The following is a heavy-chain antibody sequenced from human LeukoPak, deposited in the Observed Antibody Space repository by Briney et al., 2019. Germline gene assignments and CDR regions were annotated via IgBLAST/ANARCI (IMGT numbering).Heavy chain of an antibody. CDR3: ARGHRTAPAASHLDY. Sequence: SETLSLTCTVSGGSISSSSYYWGWIRQPPGKGLVWIGEINHSGSTNYNPSLKSRVSISVDTYKNHFSLRLSSVAATATSVYYCARGHRTAPAASHLDYWGQGTLVTVSS. CDR1: GGSISSSSYY. CDR2: INHSGST. J-gene: IGHJ4*02. D-gene: IGHD2-2*01. V-gene: IGHV4-39*02.